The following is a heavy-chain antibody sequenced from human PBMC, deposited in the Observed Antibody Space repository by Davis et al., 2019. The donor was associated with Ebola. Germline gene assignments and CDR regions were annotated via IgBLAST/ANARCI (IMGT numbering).Heavy chain of an antibody. CDR3: ARVGYDLRGYYFDY. V-gene: IGHV3-48*03. D-gene: IGHD3-22*01. CDR2: ISSSGSTI. Sequence: GESLKISCAASGVSCSSYEMNWVRQAPGKGLEWVSYISSSGSTIYYADSVKGRFTISRDNAKNSLYLQMNSLRAEDTAVYYCARVGYDLRGYYFDYWGQGTLVTVSS. CDR1: GVSCSSYE. J-gene: IGHJ4*02.